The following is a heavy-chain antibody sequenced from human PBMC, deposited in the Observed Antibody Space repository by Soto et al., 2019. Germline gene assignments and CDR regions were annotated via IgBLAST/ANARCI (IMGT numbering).Heavy chain of an antibody. V-gene: IGHV4-38-2*01. D-gene: IGHD3-10*01. CDR2: IYHNGST. CDR1: GYSISSGYY. CDR3: ARVLRITMVRGVSNGFDP. J-gene: IGHJ5*02. Sequence: SETLSLTCAVSGYSISSGYYWGRIRQPPGKGLEWIGDIYHNGSTYYNPSLKSRVTILVDTSKNQFSLRLSSVTAADTAVYYCARVLRITMVRGVSNGFDPWGQGTLVTVSS.